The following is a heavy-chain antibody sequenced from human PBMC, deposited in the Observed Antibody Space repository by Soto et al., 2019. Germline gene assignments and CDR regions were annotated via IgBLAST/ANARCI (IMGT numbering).Heavy chain of an antibody. D-gene: IGHD2-2*01. CDR2: ISSSSSTI. Sequence: EVQLVESGGGLVQPGGSLRLSCAASGFTFSSYSMNWVRQAPGKGLEWVSYISSSSSTIYYADSVKGRFTVSRDNAKNSLYLQMNSLRAEDTAVYYCASPGEGYCSSTSCYAGYWGQGTLVTVSS. J-gene: IGHJ4*02. CDR1: GFTFSSYS. V-gene: IGHV3-48*01. CDR3: ASPGEGYCSSTSCYAGY.